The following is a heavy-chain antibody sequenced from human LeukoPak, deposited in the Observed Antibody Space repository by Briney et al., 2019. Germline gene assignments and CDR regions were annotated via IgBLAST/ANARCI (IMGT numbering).Heavy chain of an antibody. J-gene: IGHJ4*02. CDR2: INHSGST. CDR3: ARSLPWLVNFDY. V-gene: IGHV4-34*01. D-gene: IGHD5-12*01. CDR1: GGSFSGYY. Sequence: SETLSLTCAVYGGSFSGYYWSWIRQPPGKGLEWIGEINHSGSTNCNPSLKSRVTISVDTSKNQFSLKLSSVTAADTAVYYCARSLPWLVNFDYWGQGTLVTVSS.